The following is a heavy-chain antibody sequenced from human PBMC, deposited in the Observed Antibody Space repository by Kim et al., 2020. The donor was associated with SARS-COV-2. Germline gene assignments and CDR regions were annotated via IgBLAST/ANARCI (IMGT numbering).Heavy chain of an antibody. CDR1: GFTFSSYA. V-gene: IGHV3-30*04. CDR3: ARGQIVVVPAGSRGMDV. J-gene: IGHJ6*02. D-gene: IGHD2-2*01. Sequence: GGSLRLSCAASGFTFSSYAMHWVRQAPGKGLEWVAVISYDGSNKYYADSVKGRFTISRDNSKNTLYLQMNSLRAEDTAVYYCARGQIVVVPAGSRGMDVWGQGTTVTVSS. CDR2: ISYDGSNK.